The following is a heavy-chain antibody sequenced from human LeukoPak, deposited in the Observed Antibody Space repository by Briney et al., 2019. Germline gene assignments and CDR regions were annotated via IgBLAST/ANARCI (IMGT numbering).Heavy chain of an antibody. J-gene: IGHJ4*02. D-gene: IGHD3-22*01. Sequence: SVKVSCKASGFTFTSSAVQWVRQARGQRLEWIGWIVVGSGNTNYAQKFQERVTITRDMSTSTAYMELSSLRSEDTAVYYCAADPYYYDSSGYQTPYFDCWGQGTLVTVSS. CDR2: IVVGSGNT. CDR1: GFTFTSSA. CDR3: AADPYYYDSSGYQTPYFDC. V-gene: IGHV1-58*01.